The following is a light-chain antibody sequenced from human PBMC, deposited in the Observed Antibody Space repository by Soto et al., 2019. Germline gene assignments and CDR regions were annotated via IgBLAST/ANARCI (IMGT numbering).Light chain of an antibody. CDR3: NSYAGSNNWV. CDR2: EVS. J-gene: IGLJ3*02. CDR1: XXXVGGYNY. V-gene: IGLV2-8*01. Sequence: QSALTQPASVSGSPGQSITISCTGTXXXVGGYNYVSWYQQHPGKAPKLMIYEVSKRPSGVPDRFSGSKSGNTASLTVSGLQXXXXXXYYCNSYAGSNNWVFGGGTKLTVL.